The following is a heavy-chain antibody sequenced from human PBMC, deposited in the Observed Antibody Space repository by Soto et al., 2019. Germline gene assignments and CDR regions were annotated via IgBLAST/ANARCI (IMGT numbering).Heavy chain of an antibody. CDR2: IRSKANSYAT. D-gene: IGHD6-13*01. Sequence: EVQLVESGGGLVQPGGSLKLSCAASGFTFSGSAMHWVRQASGKGLEWVGRIRSKANSYATAYAASVKGRFTISRDDSKNTAYLQMNSLKTEDTAVYYCTRHAYSSSLSWFDPWGQGTLVTVSS. J-gene: IGHJ5*02. CDR1: GFTFSGSA. V-gene: IGHV3-73*02. CDR3: TRHAYSSSLSWFDP.